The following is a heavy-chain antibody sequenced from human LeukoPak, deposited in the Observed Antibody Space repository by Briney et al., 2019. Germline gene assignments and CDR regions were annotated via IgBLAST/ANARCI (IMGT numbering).Heavy chain of an antibody. D-gene: IGHD3-10*01. V-gene: IGHV3-30-3*01. Sequence: GGSLGLSCAASGFTFSSYAMHWVRQAPGKGLEWVAVISYDGSNKYYADSVKGRFTISRDNSKNTLYLQMNSLRAEDTAVYYCARGEWFGDATYYFDYWGQGTLVTVSS. CDR1: GFTFSSYA. CDR3: ARGEWFGDATYYFDY. CDR2: ISYDGSNK. J-gene: IGHJ4*02.